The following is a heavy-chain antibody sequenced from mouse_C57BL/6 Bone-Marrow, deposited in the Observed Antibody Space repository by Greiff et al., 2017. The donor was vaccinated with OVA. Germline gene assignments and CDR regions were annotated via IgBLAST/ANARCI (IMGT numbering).Heavy chain of an antibody. CDR3: TSPITTVVRGVSMDY. CDR1: GFNIKDDY. V-gene: IGHV14-4*01. Sequence: VQLQQSGAELVRPGASVKLSCTASGFNIKDDYMHWVKQRPEQGLEWIGWIDPENGDTEYASKFKGKATITADTSSNTAYLQLSSLTSEDTAVYYCTSPITTVVRGVSMDYWGQGTSVTVSS. J-gene: IGHJ4*01. CDR2: IDPENGDT. D-gene: IGHD1-1*01.